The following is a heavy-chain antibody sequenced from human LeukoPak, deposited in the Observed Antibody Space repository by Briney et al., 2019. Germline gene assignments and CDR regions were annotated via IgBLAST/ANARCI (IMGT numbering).Heavy chain of an antibody. CDR1: GGSISSNY. CDR3: ARHGFRSGSYYFDY. V-gene: IGHV4-4*09. Sequence: PSETLSLTCTVSGGSISSNYWSWIRQPPGKGLEWIGYIYTSGSTNYNPSLKSRVTMSVDTSKNQFSLKLSSVTAADTAVYYCARHGFRSGSYYFDYWGQGTLVTVSS. J-gene: IGHJ4*02. CDR2: IYTSGST. D-gene: IGHD1-26*01.